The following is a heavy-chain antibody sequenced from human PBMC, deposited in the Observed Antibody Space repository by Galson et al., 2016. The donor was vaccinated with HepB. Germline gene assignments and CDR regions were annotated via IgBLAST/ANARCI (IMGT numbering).Heavy chain of an antibody. CDR3: ARDRGLRFLEWFMAW. D-gene: IGHD3-3*01. J-gene: IGHJ4*02. CDR1: GFTFSDYS. CDR2: MSYDENHK. Sequence: SLRLSCAASGFTFSDYSMHWVRQAPGKGLEWLGVMSYDENHKYYADYVKDRITISRDNFKNTLYLHMSSLRAEDTAVYYCARDRGLRFLEWFMAWWGQGTLVTVSS. V-gene: IGHV3-30*04.